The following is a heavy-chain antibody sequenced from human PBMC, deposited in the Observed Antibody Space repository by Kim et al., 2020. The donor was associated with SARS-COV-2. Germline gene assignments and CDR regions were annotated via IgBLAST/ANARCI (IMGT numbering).Heavy chain of an antibody. D-gene: IGHD6-19*01. CDR1: GGSISSYY. Sequence: SETLSLTCTVSGGSISSYYWSWIRQPPGKGLEWIGYIYYSGSTNYNPSLKSRVTISVDTSKNQFSLKLSSVTAADTAVYYCARYSSGWPPSLYYDGMDVWGQGTTVTVSS. CDR3: ARYSSGWPPSLYYDGMDV. V-gene: IGHV4-59*01. J-gene: IGHJ6*02. CDR2: IYYSGST.